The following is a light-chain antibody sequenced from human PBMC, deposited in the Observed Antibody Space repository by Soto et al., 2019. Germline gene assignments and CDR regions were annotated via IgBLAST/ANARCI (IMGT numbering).Light chain of an antibody. CDR2: WAS. J-gene: IGKJ4*01. V-gene: IGKV4-1*01. CDR1: QSVLYSSNNKNY. Sequence: DIVMTQSPDSLAVSLGERATINCKSSQSVLYSSNNKNYLAWYQQKPGQPPKLPIYWASTRESGVPDRFSGSGSGTDFTLTISSLQAEDVAVYYCKQYYSTPLTFGGGTKVEIK. CDR3: KQYYSTPLT.